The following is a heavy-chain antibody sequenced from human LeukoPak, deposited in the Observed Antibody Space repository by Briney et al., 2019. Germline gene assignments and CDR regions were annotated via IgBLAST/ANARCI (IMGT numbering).Heavy chain of an antibody. CDR2: INPNSGGT. J-gene: IGHJ6*02. CDR1: GYTFTGYY. Sequence: GASVKVSCKASGYTFTGYYMHWVRQAPGQGLEWMGWINPNSGGTNYAQKFQGWVTMTRDTSISTAYMELSRLRSDDTAVYYCARAANTLAAAGTGLYYYYGMDVWGQGTTVTVSS. D-gene: IGHD6-13*01. V-gene: IGHV1-2*04. CDR3: ARAANTLAAAGTGLYYYYGMDV.